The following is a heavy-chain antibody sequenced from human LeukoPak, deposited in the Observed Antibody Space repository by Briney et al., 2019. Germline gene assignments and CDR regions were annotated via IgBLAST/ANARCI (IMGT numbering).Heavy chain of an antibody. CDR2: VNHNGIT. CDR3: ARGTLTTMTNVLFDY. CDR1: GPGSFIGYY. D-gene: IGHD4-17*01. Sequence: SETLSLTCAVSGPGSFIGYYWSWIRQPPGRGQEWIGEVNHNGITNYNPSLKSRLTISLGTSKNQFSLNLTSVTAADSAVYYCARGTLTTMTNVLFDYWDQGSLVTVSS. V-gene: IGHV4-34*01. J-gene: IGHJ4*02.